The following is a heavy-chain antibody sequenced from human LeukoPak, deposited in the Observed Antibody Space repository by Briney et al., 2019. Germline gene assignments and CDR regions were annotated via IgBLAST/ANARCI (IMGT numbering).Heavy chain of an antibody. CDR1: GFTFSNYA. CDR3: ARHDYSNLPDY. Sequence: PGGSLRLSCAASGFTFSNYAMTWVRQAPGKGLEWVSSISGSGGNTYYADSVKGRFTISRDNSKNSLYLQMNSLRAEDTAVYYCARHDYSNLPDYWGQGTLVTVSS. D-gene: IGHD4-11*01. J-gene: IGHJ4*02. CDR2: ISGSGGNT. V-gene: IGHV3-23*01.